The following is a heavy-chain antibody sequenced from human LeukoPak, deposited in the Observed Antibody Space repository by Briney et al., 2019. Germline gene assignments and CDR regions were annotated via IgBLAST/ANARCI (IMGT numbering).Heavy chain of an antibody. Sequence: PGGSLRLSCEASGFTFSSYWMSWVRQAPGKGLEWVANIKQDGSEKYYVDSVKGRFTISRDNAKNSLYLQMNSLRAKDTAVYYCARGELLPDWGQGTLVTVSS. CDR1: GFTFSSYW. CDR3: ARGELLPD. V-gene: IGHV3-7*01. D-gene: IGHD1-26*01. J-gene: IGHJ4*02. CDR2: IKQDGSEK.